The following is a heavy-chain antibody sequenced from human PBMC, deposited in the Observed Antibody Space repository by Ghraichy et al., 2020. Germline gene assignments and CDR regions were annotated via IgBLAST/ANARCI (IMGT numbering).Heavy chain of an antibody. D-gene: IGHD1-1*01. CDR1: GFTVSSNY. Sequence: GGSLRLSCAASGFTVSSNYMGWVRQAPGKGLEWVSIIYSGGSTYYADSVKGRFTISRDNSKNTLYLQMNSLRAEDTAVYYCARAVSERNDWYFDLWGRGTLVTVSS. J-gene: IGHJ2*01. CDR2: IYSGGST. CDR3: ARAVSERNDWYFDL. V-gene: IGHV3-53*01.